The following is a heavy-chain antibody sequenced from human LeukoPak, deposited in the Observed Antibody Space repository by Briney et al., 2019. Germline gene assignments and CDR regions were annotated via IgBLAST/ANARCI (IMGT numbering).Heavy chain of an antibody. Sequence: SETLSLTCTVSGYSISSGYYWSWIRQPPGKGLEWIGEINHSGSTNYNPSLKSRVTISVDTSKNQFSLKLSSVTAADTAVYYCARAVYYDYVWGSYRPKYYFDYWGQGTLVIVSS. J-gene: IGHJ4*02. D-gene: IGHD3-16*02. CDR2: INHSGST. CDR3: ARAVYYDYVWGSYRPKYYFDY. V-gene: IGHV4-38-2*02. CDR1: GYSISSGYY.